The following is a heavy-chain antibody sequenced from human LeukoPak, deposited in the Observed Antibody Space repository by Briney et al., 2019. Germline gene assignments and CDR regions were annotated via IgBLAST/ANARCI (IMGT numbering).Heavy chain of an antibody. V-gene: IGHV4-34*01. D-gene: IGHD2-15*01. CDR3: ARGRGRYCSGGSCYSSKWFDP. CDR2: INHSGST. J-gene: IGHJ5*02. Sequence: PSETLSLTCDVYGGTFSGYYWSWIRQPPGKGLEWIGEINHSGSTNYNPSLKSRVTISVDTSKNQFSLKLSSVTAADTAVYYCARGRGRYCSGGSCYSSKWFDPWGQGNLVTVSS. CDR1: GGTFSGYY.